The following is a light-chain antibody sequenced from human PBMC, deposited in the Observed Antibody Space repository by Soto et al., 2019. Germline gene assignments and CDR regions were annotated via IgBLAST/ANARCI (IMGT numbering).Light chain of an antibody. CDR2: AAS. CDR1: QSISSY. V-gene: IGKV1-39*01. Sequence: DSQMTQSPSSLSASVGDRVTITCRASQSISSYLNWYQQQPGKAPNLLIYAASSLQSGVPSKFSGSGSGTDFTLTISSLQPEDFATYYCQQSYSSPFTFGPGTKVDIK. J-gene: IGKJ3*01. CDR3: QQSYSSPFT.